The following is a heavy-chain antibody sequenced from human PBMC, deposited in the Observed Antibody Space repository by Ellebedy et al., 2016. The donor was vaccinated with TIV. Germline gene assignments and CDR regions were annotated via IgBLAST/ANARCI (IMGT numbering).Heavy chain of an antibody. CDR3: ARLPSGSTSCGGAAFDI. J-gene: IGHJ3*02. D-gene: IGHD2-2*01. CDR2: ISAYNHNT. V-gene: IGHV1-18*01. Sequence: ASVKVSXXASGYTFGDYGITWVRQAPGQGLEWMGWISAYNHNTNYAQKLQGRVTMTRDTSTSTAYMELWSLRSDDTAVYYCARLPSGSTSCGGAAFDIWGQGTMVTVSS. CDR1: GYTFGDYG.